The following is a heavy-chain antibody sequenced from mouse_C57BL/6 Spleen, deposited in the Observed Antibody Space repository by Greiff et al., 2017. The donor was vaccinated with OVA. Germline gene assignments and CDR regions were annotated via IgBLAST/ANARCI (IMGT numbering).Heavy chain of an antibody. Sequence: EVQLQQSVAELVRPGASVKLSCTASGFNIKNTYMHWVKQRPEQGLEWIGRIDPANGNTKYAPKFQGKATITAYTSSNTAYLQLSSLTSEDTAIYYCARTLYYGNYEDAMDYWGQGTSVTVSS. CDR1: GFNIKNTY. D-gene: IGHD2-1*01. J-gene: IGHJ4*01. CDR3: ARTLYYGNYEDAMDY. CDR2: IDPANGNT. V-gene: IGHV14-3*01.